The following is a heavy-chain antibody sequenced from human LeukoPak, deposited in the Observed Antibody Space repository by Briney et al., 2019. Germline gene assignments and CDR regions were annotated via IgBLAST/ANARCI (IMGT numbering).Heavy chain of an antibody. J-gene: IGHJ4*02. CDR2: LSKTGNHI. CDR3: ARDGCPYYLDY. Sequence: RGSLRLSCAASGFTFNDFYMTWIRQAPGKGLEWVSYLSKTGNHIYYADSVKGRFTLSRDNAKQPLYLEMNRLRAEDTAVYYCARDGCPYYLDYWGQGTLVTVSS. CDR1: GFTFNDFY. V-gene: IGHV3-11*01.